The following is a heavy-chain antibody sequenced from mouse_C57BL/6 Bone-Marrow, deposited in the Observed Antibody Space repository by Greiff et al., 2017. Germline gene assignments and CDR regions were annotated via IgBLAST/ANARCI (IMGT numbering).Heavy chain of an antibody. D-gene: IGHD1-1*01. Sequence: EVMLVESGGDLVKPGGSLKLSCAASGFTFSSYGMSWVRQTPDTRLEWVATISSGGSYTYYPDSVKGRFTISRDTAKNTLYLQMSSLKSEDTAMYYWARNYYGSSYERFAYWGQGTLVTVSA. CDR3: ARNYYGSSYERFAY. J-gene: IGHJ3*01. CDR1: GFTFSSYG. V-gene: IGHV5-6*01. CDR2: ISSGGSYT.